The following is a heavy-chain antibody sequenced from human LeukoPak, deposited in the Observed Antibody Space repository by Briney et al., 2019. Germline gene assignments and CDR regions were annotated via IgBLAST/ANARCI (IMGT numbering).Heavy chain of an antibody. CDR1: GFTFSSYT. D-gene: IGHD6-19*01. Sequence: GGSLRLSCAASGFTFSSYTMNWVRQAPGKGLEWVSYISSSSSTIYYADSVKGRFTISRDNAKNSLYLQMNSLRAEDTAVYYCARGPSSGWYYFDYWGQGTLVTVSS. V-gene: IGHV3-48*01. CDR2: ISSSSSTI. J-gene: IGHJ4*02. CDR3: ARGPSSGWYYFDY.